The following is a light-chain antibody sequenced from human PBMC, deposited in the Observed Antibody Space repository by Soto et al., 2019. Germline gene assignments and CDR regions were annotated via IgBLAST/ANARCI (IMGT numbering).Light chain of an antibody. V-gene: IGKV3-20*01. CDR2: GAS. CDR1: QSVSSSY. Sequence: EIVLTQSPGTLSLSPVERATLSCTATQSVSSSYLAWYQQKPGQAPRLLIFGASSRATGIPDRFSGSGSGTDFTLTISRLETEDFAVYYCQKYGSSPLTFGGGTKVDIK. J-gene: IGKJ4*01. CDR3: QKYGSSPLT.